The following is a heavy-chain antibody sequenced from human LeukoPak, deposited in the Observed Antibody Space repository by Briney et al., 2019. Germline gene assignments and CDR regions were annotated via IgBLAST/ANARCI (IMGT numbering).Heavy chain of an antibody. CDR2: INSDGSST. V-gene: IGHV3-74*01. Sequence: GGSLRLSCAASGFTFSSYWMHWVRQAPGKGLVWVSRINSDGSSTSYADSVKGRFTISRDNAKNSLYLQMNSLRAEDTAVYYCARGDIVVVPASENWFDPWGQGTLVTVSS. J-gene: IGHJ5*02. CDR1: GFTFSSYW. CDR3: ARGDIVVVPASENWFDP. D-gene: IGHD2-2*01.